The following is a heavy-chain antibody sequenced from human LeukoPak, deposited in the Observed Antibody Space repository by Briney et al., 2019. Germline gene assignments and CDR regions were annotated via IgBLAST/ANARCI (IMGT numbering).Heavy chain of an antibody. CDR1: GYTLTGYN. V-gene: IGHV1-2*02. J-gene: IGHJ4*02. Sequence: GASGNYSDKAYGYTLTGYNMHWARHAPEQGLEWKGCINPNSVGTKYAQKFQGRVTMTREMSISTAYMELSRLRSDDTAVYYCARGRSGELTWAFTLDSWGQGTLVTVSS. CDR2: INPNSVGT. D-gene: IGHD3-10*01. CDR3: ARGRSGELTWAFTLDS.